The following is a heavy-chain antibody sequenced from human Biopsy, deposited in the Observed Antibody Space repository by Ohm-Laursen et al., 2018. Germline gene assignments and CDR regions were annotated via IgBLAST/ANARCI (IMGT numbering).Heavy chain of an antibody. Sequence: SETLSLTCTISDDSITYPTCNWSWIGQAPGQGLKYIVFVYIGGNTNYNPSLKSRVTISVDMSRNQLSLKLDSVTAADTVVYYCAKGMRCSGWPFFDYWGQGILVTVSS. J-gene: IGHJ4*02. CDR2: VYIGGNT. V-gene: IGHV4-61*01. D-gene: IGHD6-19*01. CDR1: DDSITYPTCN. CDR3: AKGMRCSGWPFFDY.